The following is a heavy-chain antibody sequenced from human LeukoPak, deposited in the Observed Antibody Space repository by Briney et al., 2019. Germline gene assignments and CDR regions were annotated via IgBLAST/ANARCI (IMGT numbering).Heavy chain of an antibody. J-gene: IGHJ4*02. Sequence: GGSLTLSCTTSGFAFDDFAMRWVRQPAGKGLEWVGFIRRRAYDGATEYAASVKGRFIISRDDSKAIAYLQMNSLKTEDTAVYYCSRNGLVDFDYWGQGSRVIVSP. CDR1: GFAFDDFA. CDR3: SRNGLVDFDY. CDR2: IRRRAYDGAT. V-gene: IGHV3-49*04.